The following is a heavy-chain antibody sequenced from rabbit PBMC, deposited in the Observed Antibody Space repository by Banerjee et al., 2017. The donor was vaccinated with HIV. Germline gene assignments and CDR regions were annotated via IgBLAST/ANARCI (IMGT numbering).Heavy chain of an antibody. J-gene: IGHJ4*01. CDR3: ARWGINWNLNL. V-gene: IGHV1S40*01. D-gene: IGHD3-1*01. CDR2: IYTSSSGIT. Sequence: QSLEESGGDLVKPGASLTLTCKASGLDFSSSYWICWVRQAPGKGLEWIACIYTSSSGITYYASWAKGRFTISKTSSTTVTLQMTSLTAADTATYFCARWGINWNLNLWGPGTLVTVS. CDR1: GLDFSSSYW.